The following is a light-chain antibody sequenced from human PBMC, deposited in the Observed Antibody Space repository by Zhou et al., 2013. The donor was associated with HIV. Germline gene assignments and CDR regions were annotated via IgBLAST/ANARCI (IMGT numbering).Light chain of an antibody. J-gene: IGKJ2*01. CDR2: GAS. CDR1: QDISGY. Sequence: AIRMTQSPSAFSASTGDRITISCRASQDISGYLAWYRQKPGEAPELLIYGASALQSGVPLRFSGSGSGTNFTLTITCLQSEDFATYYCQQYYTYPYTFGQGTNLEIK. CDR3: QQYYTYPYT. V-gene: IGKV1-8*01.